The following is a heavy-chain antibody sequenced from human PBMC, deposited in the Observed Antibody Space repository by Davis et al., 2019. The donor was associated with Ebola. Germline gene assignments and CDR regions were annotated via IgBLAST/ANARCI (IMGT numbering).Heavy chain of an antibody. J-gene: IGHJ6*02. V-gene: IGHV3-7*03. CDR3: ARDPYSRYGNYYYGMDV. CDR1: GFTFSSYW. Sequence: GGSLRLSCAASGFTFSSYWMSWVRQAPGKGLEWVANIKQDGSEKYYVDSVKGRFTISRDNAKNSLYLQMNSLRAEDTAVYYCARDPYSRYGNYYYGMDVWGQGTTVTVSS. CDR2: IKQDGSEK. D-gene: IGHD6-13*01.